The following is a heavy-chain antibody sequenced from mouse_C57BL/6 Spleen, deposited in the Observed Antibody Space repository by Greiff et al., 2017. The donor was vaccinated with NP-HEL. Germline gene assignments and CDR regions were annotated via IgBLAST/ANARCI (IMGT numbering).Heavy chain of an antibody. J-gene: IGHJ3*01. D-gene: IGHD2-1*01. Sequence: VKLQESGAELVKPGASVKLSCKASGYTFTSYWMQWVKQRPGQGLEWIGEIDPSDSYTNYNQKFKGKATLTVDTSSSTAYMQLSSLTSEDSAVYYCARWGRIGYGNYEFAYWGQGTLVTVSA. CDR1: GYTFTSYW. CDR3: ARWGRIGYGNYEFAY. V-gene: IGHV1-50*01. CDR2: IDPSDSYT.